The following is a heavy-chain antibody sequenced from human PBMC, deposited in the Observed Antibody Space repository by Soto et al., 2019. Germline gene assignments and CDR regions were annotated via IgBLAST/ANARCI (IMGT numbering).Heavy chain of an antibody. J-gene: IGHJ4*02. CDR1: GDSMTSGYY. CDR3: ARSGRLRYFDWHFDY. V-gene: IGHV4-34*01. D-gene: IGHD3-9*01. CDR2: INHSGST. Sequence: SSETLSLTCSVSGDSMTSGYYWSWIRQPPGKGLEWIGEINHSGSTNYNPSLKSRVTISVDTSKNQFSLKLSSVTAADTAVYYCARSGRLRYFDWHFDYWGQGTLVTVSS.